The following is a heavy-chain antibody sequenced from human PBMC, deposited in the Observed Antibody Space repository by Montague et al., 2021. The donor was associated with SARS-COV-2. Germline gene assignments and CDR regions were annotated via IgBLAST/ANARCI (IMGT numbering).Heavy chain of an antibody. D-gene: IGHD2-8*02. V-gene: IGHV4-30-2*06. CDR1: GGSVGSGDYS. CDR2: IYQSGSA. CDR3: APGGRMYWMDF. Sequence: TLSLTCVVSGGSVGSGDYSWSWIRQSPGKGLEWIGHIYQSGSAYYNPSLKSRVTISIDTSNNQFSLNLRSVTAADTALYYCAPGGRMYWMDFWGQGTTVTVSS. J-gene: IGHJ6*02.